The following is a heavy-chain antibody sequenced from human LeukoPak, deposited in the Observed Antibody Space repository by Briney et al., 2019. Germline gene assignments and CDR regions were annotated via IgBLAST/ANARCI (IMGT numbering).Heavy chain of an antibody. V-gene: IGHV1-58*01. CDR3: AADRHSGGWYVGY. D-gene: IGHD6-19*01. CDR1: GFTFTSSA. CDR2: IVVGSGNT. J-gene: IGHJ4*02. Sequence: GTSVKVSCKASGFTFTSSAVQWVRQARGQRLEWIGWIVVGSGNTNYAQKFQERVTITRDMSTSTAYMELSSLRSEDTAVYYCAADRHSGGWYVGYWGQGTLVTVSS.